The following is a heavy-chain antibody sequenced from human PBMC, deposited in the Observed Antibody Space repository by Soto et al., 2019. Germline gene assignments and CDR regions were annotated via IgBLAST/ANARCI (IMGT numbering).Heavy chain of an antibody. Sequence: GGSLRLSCEASGFIFDYYAMSWVRQAPGKGLEWVSGITGRDVTTYYADSVRGRFTISRDNSKNTLYLRMNSLRAEDTAIYYCARDSPQYLSAWKPFDYWGRGTLVNVSS. CDR3: ARDSPQYLSAWKPFDY. CDR2: ITGRDVTT. J-gene: IGHJ4*02. D-gene: IGHD6-19*01. V-gene: IGHV3-23*01. CDR1: GFIFDYYA.